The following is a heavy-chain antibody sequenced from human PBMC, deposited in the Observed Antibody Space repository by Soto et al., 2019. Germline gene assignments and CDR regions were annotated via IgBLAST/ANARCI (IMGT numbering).Heavy chain of an antibody. CDR2: IIPIFGTA. Sequence: SVKVSCKASGGTFSSYAISWVRQAPGQGLEWMGGIIPIFGTANYAQKFQGRVTITADESTSTAYMELSSLRSEDTAVYYCAREHIVVVPAARNWFDPWGQGTLVTVSS. V-gene: IGHV1-69*13. CDR3: AREHIVVVPAARNWFDP. CDR1: GGTFSSYA. D-gene: IGHD2-2*01. J-gene: IGHJ5*02.